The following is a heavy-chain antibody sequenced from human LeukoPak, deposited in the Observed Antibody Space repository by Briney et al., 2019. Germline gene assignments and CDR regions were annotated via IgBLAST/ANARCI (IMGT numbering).Heavy chain of an antibody. CDR1: GFTFSSYA. CDR2: IKQDGSEE. CDR3: AREARGGDA. J-gene: IGHJ4*02. V-gene: IGHV3-7*01. D-gene: IGHD3-16*01. Sequence: GGSLRLSCAASGFTFSSYAMTWVRQAPGKGLEYVANIKQDGSEENYVDSVKGRFTISRNNAKNSLYLQMNSLRVEDTAVYYCAREARGGDARGQGTLVTVSS.